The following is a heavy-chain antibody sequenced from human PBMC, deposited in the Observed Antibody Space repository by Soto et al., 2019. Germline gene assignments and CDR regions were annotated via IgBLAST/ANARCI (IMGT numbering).Heavy chain of an antibody. CDR2: RYYSGNT. CDR1: GVSITSGSYY. CDR3: ARGGYDTSGQPFIGGGPDC. D-gene: IGHD3-22*01. V-gene: IGHV4-30-4*01. J-gene: IGHJ4*02. Sequence: HVQLQESGPGPVTPSQTLSLSCTVSGVSITSGSYYWTWVRQSPGKGLEWIGYRYYSGNTYYNPSLNGRATISVDTSNNQFSRKLTSVTAADTAVYYCARGGYDTSGQPFIGGGPDCWGQGTLVPVSS.